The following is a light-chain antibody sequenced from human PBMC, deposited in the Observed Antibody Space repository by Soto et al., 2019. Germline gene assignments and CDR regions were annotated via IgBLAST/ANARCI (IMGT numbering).Light chain of an antibody. CDR1: QCISSD. Sequence: IQMTQSPSSLSASVGDRVTITCRASQCISSDLGWFQQKPGKAPKILIYDASSLESGVPSRFSGSGSGTDLTLAISSLQPEDSATYYCLQDINYPWTFGQGTKV. CDR2: DAS. J-gene: IGKJ1*01. V-gene: IGKV1-6*01. CDR3: LQDINYPWT.